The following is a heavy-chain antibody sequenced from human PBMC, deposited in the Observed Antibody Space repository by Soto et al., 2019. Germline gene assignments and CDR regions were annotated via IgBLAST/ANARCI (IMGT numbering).Heavy chain of an antibody. CDR2: VGGSDTDK. Sequence: EVQLLESGGGVVQPGGSLRLSCSASGFTFSAYAMSWVRQAPGKGLQWVSGVGGSDTDKHYADSVRGRFTVSSDNSKNTLYLQMNSLRADDTAVYYCAKDATAVNGVWDPFDMWGQGTEVTVSS. CDR3: AKDATAVNGVWDPFDM. V-gene: IGHV3-23*01. CDR1: GFTFSAYA. J-gene: IGHJ3*02. D-gene: IGHD2-8*01.